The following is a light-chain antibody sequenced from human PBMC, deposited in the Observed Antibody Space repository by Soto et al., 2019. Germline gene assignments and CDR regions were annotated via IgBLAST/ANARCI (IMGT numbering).Light chain of an antibody. V-gene: IGKV3-15*01. J-gene: IGKJ5*01. CDR1: QSVSSH. Sequence: SPSSLSLSPGEGATLSCRASQSVSSHLAWYQHKPGQAPRLLFYDASNRATGIPARFSGSGSGTEFTLTISSLQSEDFAVYYCQHYHGWPSTSGQRARLEI. CDR2: DAS. CDR3: QHYHGWPST.